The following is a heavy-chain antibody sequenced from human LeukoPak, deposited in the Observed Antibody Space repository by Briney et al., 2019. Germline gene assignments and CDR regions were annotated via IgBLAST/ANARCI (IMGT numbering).Heavy chain of an antibody. CDR3: AKDTTIFGVGSGY. Sequence: GGSLRLSCAASGFTFSSYAMSWVCQAPGKGLEWVSAISGSGGSTYYADSVKGRFTISRDNSKNTLYLQMNSLRAEDTAVYYCAKDTTIFGVGSGYWGQGTLVTVSS. D-gene: IGHD3-3*01. CDR2: ISGSGGST. V-gene: IGHV3-23*01. CDR1: GFTFSSYA. J-gene: IGHJ4*02.